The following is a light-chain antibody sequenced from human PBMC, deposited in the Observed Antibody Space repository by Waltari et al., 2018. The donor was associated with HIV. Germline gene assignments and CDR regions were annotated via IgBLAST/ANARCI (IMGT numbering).Light chain of an antibody. V-gene: IGLV1-40*01. J-gene: IGLJ3*02. CDR1: RPNIVAGYD. Sequence: QSVLTQPPSVSGAPGQRVTISCTVSRPNIVAGYDVHSYPQLPRTAPKLLNYRNSHRPTGVPDRFSGSNSGTSASLAITGLQTEDETVYYCQSYDRSLTSWVFGGGTKLTVL. CDR3: QSYDRSLTSWV. CDR2: RNS.